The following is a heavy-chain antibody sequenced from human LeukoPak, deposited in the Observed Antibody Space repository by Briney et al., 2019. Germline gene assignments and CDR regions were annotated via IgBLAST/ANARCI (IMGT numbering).Heavy chain of an antibody. CDR2: IYYSGST. V-gene: IGHV4-59*08. J-gene: IGHJ5*02. CDR1: GGSISSYY. CDR3: ARHGGSGSYYNWFDP. Sequence: SETLSLTCTVSGGSISSYYWSWIRQPPGKGLEWIGYIYYSGSTNYNPSLKSRVTISVDTSKNQFSLKLSSVTAADTAVYYCARHGGSGSYYNWFDPWGQGTLVTVSS. D-gene: IGHD3-10*01.